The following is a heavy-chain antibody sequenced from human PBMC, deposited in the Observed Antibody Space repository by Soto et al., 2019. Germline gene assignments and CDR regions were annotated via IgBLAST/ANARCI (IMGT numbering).Heavy chain of an antibody. V-gene: IGHV4-31*03. J-gene: IGHJ5*02. Sequence: SETLSLTCTVSGGSISSGDYYLPWIRPHPGKGLEWIGYIYYSGTTYYNPSLKSRLTIFVDTSKNLFSLNLRSVTAADTAVYYCARVSATLTYRFDPWGQGTRVTVSS. D-gene: IGHD4-17*01. CDR3: ARVSATLTYRFDP. CDR2: IYYSGTT. CDR1: GGSISSGDYY.